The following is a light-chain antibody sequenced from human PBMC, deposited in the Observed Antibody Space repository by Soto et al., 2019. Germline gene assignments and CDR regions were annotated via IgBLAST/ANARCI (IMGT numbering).Light chain of an antibody. J-gene: IGKJ1*01. Sequence: DIQMTQSPSSLSASVGDRVTITCRASQGISNYLAWYQQKPGKVPRLLIFAASTLQSGAPSRFRGAGSETDFTLTINGLQPEDVATYYCQKYNSAPWTFGQGTKV. CDR1: QGISNY. V-gene: IGKV1-27*01. CDR3: QKYNSAPWT. CDR2: AAS.